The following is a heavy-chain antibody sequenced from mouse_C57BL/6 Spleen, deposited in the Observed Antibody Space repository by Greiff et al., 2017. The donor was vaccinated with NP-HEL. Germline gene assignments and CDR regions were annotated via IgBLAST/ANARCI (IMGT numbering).Heavy chain of an antibody. V-gene: IGHV1-80*01. CDR3: ARDGDDYAMDY. Sequence: VQLQQSGAELVKPGASVKISCKASGYAFSSYWMNWVKQRPGKGLEWIGQIYPGDGDTNYNGQFKGKATLTADKSSSTAYMQLSSLTSEDSAVYFCARDGDDYAMDYWGQGTSVTVSS. J-gene: IGHJ4*01. CDR2: IYPGDGDT. CDR1: GYAFSSYW. D-gene: IGHD2-3*01.